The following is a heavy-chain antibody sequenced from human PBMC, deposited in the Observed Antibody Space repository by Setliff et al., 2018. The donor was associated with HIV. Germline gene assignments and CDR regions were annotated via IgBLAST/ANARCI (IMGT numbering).Heavy chain of an antibody. J-gene: IGHJ4*02. CDR2: VYYTGIT. V-gene: IGHV4-59*12. CDR1: GVSISNYY. CDR3: ARADYDGGTYYFDF. Sequence: PSETLSLTCTVSGVSISNYYWSWIRQPPGRGLEWVGYVYYTGITNFNPSLKGRVTMSVDTSRNHFSLRLSSVTAADTALYYCARADYDGGTYYFDFWDQGTLVTVSS. D-gene: IGHD2-15*01.